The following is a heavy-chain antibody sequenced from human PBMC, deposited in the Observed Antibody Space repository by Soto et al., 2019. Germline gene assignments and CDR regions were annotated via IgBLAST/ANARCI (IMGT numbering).Heavy chain of an antibody. CDR1: GFSLSTGGMG. D-gene: IGHD2-21*02. CDR3: VHSRCGVDCIQSYSSNNYYGMDI. CDR2: IYWDGDR. Sequence: QITLKESGPTLVKPTQTLTLTCTFSGFSLSTGGMGVGWIRQPPGKALEWLALIYWDGDRRYRPSLMSRRTSAKHTANNQVVLNMTTMDPVDTATYYCVHSRCGVDCIQSYSSNNYYGMDIWGQGTTVTGSS. J-gene: IGHJ6*02. V-gene: IGHV2-5*02.